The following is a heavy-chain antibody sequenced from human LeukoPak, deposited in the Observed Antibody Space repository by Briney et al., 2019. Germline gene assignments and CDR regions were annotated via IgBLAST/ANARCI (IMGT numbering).Heavy chain of an antibody. V-gene: IGHV3-64*04. D-gene: IGHD1-7*01. J-gene: IGHJ6*02. CDR3: ARGRITGTTDGMDV. CDR1: GITFSSYA. Sequence: PGGSLRLACSASGITFSSYAMHWVRQAPGKGLDYVSTISTNGGITYYADSVKGRFTISADNANSSLYLQMNSLRAEDTAVYYCARGRITGTTDGMDVWGQGTTVTVSS. CDR2: ISTNGGIT.